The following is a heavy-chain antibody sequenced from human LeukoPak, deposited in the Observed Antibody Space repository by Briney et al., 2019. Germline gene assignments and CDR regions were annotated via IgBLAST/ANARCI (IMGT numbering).Heavy chain of an antibody. D-gene: IGHD6-13*01. CDR2: ISSSSSYI. CDR3: ARDREQQLVLDFDY. V-gene: IGHV3-21*01. Sequence: GGPLRLSCAASGFTFSSYSMNWVRQAPGKGLEWVSSISSSSSYIYYADSVTGRINNSRNTPKNSLYLQMTSLRAEDTAVYYCARDREQQLVLDFDYWGQGTLVTVSS. J-gene: IGHJ4*02. CDR1: GFTFSSYS.